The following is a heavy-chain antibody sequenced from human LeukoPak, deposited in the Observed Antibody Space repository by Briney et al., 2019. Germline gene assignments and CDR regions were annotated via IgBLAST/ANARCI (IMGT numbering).Heavy chain of an antibody. J-gene: IGHJ4*02. CDR3: ARDGVVPAAME. CDR1: GYSINSGYH. CDR2: IYYSGSA. Sequence: SETLSLTCTVSGYSINSGYHWGWIRQPPGKGLEWIGSIYYSGSAYYNPSLKSRVTISVDTSKNQFSLELSSVTAADTAVYYCARDGVVPAAMEWGQGTLVTVSS. D-gene: IGHD2-2*01. V-gene: IGHV4-38-2*02.